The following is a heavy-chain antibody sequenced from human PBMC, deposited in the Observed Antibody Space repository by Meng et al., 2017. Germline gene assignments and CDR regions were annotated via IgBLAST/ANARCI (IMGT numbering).Heavy chain of an antibody. J-gene: IGHJ4*02. Sequence: QVQRWESGGGVVQPGRSLRLSCAASGFTFSSYAMHWVRQAPGKGLEWVAVISYDGSNKYYADSVKGRFTISRDNSKNTLYLQMNSLRAEDTAVYYCARAVVVAAQSLFDYWGQGTLVTVSS. CDR3: ARAVVVAAQSLFDY. CDR1: GFTFSSYA. V-gene: IGHV3-30*01. D-gene: IGHD2-15*01. CDR2: ISYDGSNK.